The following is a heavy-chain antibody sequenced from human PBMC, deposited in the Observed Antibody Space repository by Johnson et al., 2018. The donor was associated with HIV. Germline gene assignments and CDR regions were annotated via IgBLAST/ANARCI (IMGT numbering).Heavy chain of an antibody. CDR2: INWNGGST. J-gene: IGHJ3*02. D-gene: IGHD6-6*01. Sequence: QLVESGGGVVQPGRSLRLSCAASGFTFSDYGMSWVRQAPGKGLEWVSGINWNGGSTAYGDSVKGRFTISRDNAKNSLYLQMNSLRAEDTALYFCARDGRGEQLVDQGDAFDIWGQGTMVTVSS. CDR3: ARDGRGEQLVDQGDAFDI. V-gene: IGHV3-20*04. CDR1: GFTFSDYG.